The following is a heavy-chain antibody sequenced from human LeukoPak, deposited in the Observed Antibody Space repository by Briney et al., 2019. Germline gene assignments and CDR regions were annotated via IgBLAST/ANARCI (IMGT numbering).Heavy chain of an antibody. CDR2: IRSKANSYAT. Sequence: GGSLRLSCAPSGFTFSGSAMHWVRQASGKGLEWVGRIRSKANSYATAYAASVKGRFTISRDDSKNTAYLQMNSLKTEDTAVYYCTRLGSSGWYNWFDPWGQGTLVTVSS. CDR1: GFTFSGSA. J-gene: IGHJ5*02. D-gene: IGHD6-19*01. V-gene: IGHV3-73*01. CDR3: TRLGSSGWYNWFDP.